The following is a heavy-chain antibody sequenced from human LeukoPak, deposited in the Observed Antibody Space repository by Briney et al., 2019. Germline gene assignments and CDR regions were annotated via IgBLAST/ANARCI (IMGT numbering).Heavy chain of an antibody. V-gene: IGHV3-7*04. CDR3: ARDAYFAL. D-gene: IGHD2-21*01. CDR1: GFTFSTYW. CDR2: IKQDGSEK. J-gene: IGHJ2*01. Sequence: GGSLRLSCAASGFTFSTYWMSWVRQAPGRGLEWVANIKQDGSEKYYLDSVKGRLTISRDNAKNSLYLQMNSLRAEDTAMYYCARDAYFALWGRGTLVTASS.